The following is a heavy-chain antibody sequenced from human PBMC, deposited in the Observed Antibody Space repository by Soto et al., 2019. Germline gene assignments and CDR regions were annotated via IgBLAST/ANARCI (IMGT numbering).Heavy chain of an antibody. CDR3: ASSSLYGMDV. CDR1: GYSITSGYY. J-gene: IGHJ6*02. Sequence: SKTLSLTCTFSGYSITSGYYWGCIRQPPGKGLEWIGSIFHSGTTSYNPSLKSRLTISVDTSKNQFSLKLNSVTAADTAVYYCASSSLYGMDVWGQGTTVTVSS. V-gene: IGHV4-38-2*02. CDR2: IFHSGTT.